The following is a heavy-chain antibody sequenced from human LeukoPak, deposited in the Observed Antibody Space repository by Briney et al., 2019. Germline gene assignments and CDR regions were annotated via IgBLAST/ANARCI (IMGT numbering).Heavy chain of an antibody. CDR2: IFWDDDK. J-gene: IGHJ4*02. CDR3: QHILKTAAGDLDF. Sequence: SGPTLVNPTQTLTLTCTFSGFSLSTNKEGVGWIRQPPGGALEWLGFIFWDDDKYYSPSLWSRLTITKDTSKNQVVLTMTNMGPADTATYYCQHILKTAAGDLDFWGQGALVTVSS. V-gene: IGHV2-5*02. CDR1: GFSLSTNKEG. D-gene: IGHD6-13*01.